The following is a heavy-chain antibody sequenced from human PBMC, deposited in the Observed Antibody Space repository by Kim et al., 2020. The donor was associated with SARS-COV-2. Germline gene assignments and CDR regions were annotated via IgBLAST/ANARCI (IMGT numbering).Heavy chain of an antibody. J-gene: IGHJ4*02. CDR1: GVSISSDIYY. V-gene: IGHV4-39*01. Sequence: SETLSLTCTVSGVSISSDIYYWGWIRQPPGKGLEWIGTIYSSGSTYYNPSLKSRVTISVDTSKNQFSLKLSSVTAADTAVYYCARHHPVGTGTTSLPPPFEYWGQGTLVTVSS. CDR2: IYSSGST. CDR3: ARHHPVGTGTTSLPPPFEY. D-gene: IGHD1-7*01.